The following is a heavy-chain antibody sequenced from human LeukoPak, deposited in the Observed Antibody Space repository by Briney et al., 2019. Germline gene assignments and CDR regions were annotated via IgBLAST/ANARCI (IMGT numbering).Heavy chain of an antibody. CDR2: IYHSGST. Sequence: SETLSLNCAASGGSISSGGYSWSWIRQPPGKGLEWIGYIYHSGSTYYNPSLKSRVTISVDRSKNQFSLKLSSVTAADTAFYYCARAPGDYGWFDPWGQGTLVTVSS. D-gene: IGHD4-17*01. CDR1: GGSISSGGYS. J-gene: IGHJ5*02. CDR3: ARAPGDYGWFDP. V-gene: IGHV4-30-2*01.